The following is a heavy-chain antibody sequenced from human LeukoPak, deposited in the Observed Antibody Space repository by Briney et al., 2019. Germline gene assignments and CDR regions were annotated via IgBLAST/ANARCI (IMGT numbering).Heavy chain of an antibody. CDR1: GYTFTSYD. Sequence: ASVKVSCKASGYTFTSYDINWVRQTTGQGLEWMGWMNPNSGNTGYAQKFQGRVTMTRDTSISTAYMELSGLRSADTAVYYCARRLDSYDSSAYCHWGPGTLVTVSS. D-gene: IGHD3-22*01. CDR2: MNPNSGNT. CDR3: ARRLDSYDSSAYCH. V-gene: IGHV1-8*01. J-gene: IGHJ4*02.